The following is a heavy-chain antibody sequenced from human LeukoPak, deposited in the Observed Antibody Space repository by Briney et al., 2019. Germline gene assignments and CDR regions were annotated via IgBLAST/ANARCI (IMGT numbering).Heavy chain of an antibody. CDR2: VTGGGTGT. J-gene: IGHJ3*02. CDR1: GFTFSNYG. V-gene: IGHV3-23*01. D-gene: IGHD3-10*01. CDR3: AKRYYGSETYFALDT. Sequence: GGSLRLSCAASGFTFSNYGMYWVRQAPGEGLEWVSAVTGGGTGTYYADSVKGRFTISRDNSKNTLYLQMNSLRAEDTAVYFCAKRYYGSETYFALDTWGQGTVVTVSS.